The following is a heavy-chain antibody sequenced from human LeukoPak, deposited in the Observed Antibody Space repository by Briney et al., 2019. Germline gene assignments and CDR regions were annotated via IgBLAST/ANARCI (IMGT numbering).Heavy chain of an antibody. Sequence: PGGSLRLSCAASGFTFSSYWMSWVRQAPGKGLEWVANIKKDGSEKYYVDSVKGRFTISRDNATNSLYLQMNSLRAEDTAVYYCARDLYRIVVVPHYFDYWGQGTLVTVSS. J-gene: IGHJ4*02. CDR2: IKKDGSEK. V-gene: IGHV3-7*01. CDR1: GFTFSSYW. D-gene: IGHD3-22*01. CDR3: ARDLYRIVVVPHYFDY.